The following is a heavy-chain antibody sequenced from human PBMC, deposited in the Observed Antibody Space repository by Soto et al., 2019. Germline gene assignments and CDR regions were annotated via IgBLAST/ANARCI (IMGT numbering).Heavy chain of an antibody. D-gene: IGHD1-26*01. J-gene: IGHJ4*02. CDR1: GGSFSGYY. CDR2: INHSGST. V-gene: IGHV4-34*01. Sequence: SETLSLTCAVYGGSFSGYYWSWIRQPPGKGLEWIGEINHSGSTNYNPSLKSRVTISVDTSKNQFSLKLSSVTAADTAVYYCARGGGLHGHWGQGTLVTVSS. CDR3: ARGGGLHGH.